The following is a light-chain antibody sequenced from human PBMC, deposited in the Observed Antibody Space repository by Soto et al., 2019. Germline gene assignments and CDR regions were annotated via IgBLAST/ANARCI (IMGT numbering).Light chain of an antibody. CDR1: SSDVGGFKF. CDR3: TSYTSRSTYV. J-gene: IGLJ1*01. CDR2: EIN. V-gene: IGLV2-14*01. Sequence: QSALTQPASVSGSPGQSITISCTGTSSDVGGFKFVSWYLQHPGKAPRLLIYEINNRPSGVSDRFSGSRSGNTASLTISGLQAEDEADYYCTSYTSRSTYVFGTGTKVTVL.